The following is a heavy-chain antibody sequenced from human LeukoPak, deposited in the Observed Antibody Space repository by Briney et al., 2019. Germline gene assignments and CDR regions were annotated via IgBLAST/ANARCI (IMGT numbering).Heavy chain of an antibody. CDR2: ISSSSSYI. D-gene: IGHD3-10*01. CDR3: ARDPQMVRGVPLDY. CDR1: GFTFSSYS. V-gene: IGHV3-21*01. J-gene: IGHJ4*02. Sequence: GGSLRLSCAASGFTFSSYSMNWVRQAPGKGLEWVSSISSSSSYIYYADSVKGRFTISRDNAKNSLYLQMNSLRAEDTAVYYCARDPQMVRGVPLDYWGQGTLVTVSS.